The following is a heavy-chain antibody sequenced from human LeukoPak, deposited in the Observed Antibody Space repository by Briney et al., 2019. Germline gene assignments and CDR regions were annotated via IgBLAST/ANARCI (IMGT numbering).Heavy chain of an antibody. CDR3: ARGVSLGYCSGGSCYNRFDA. CDR1: GGPIRIYY. V-gene: IGHV4-4*07. D-gene: IGHD2-15*01. J-gene: IGHJ5*02. CDR2: IYTSGST. Sequence: SETLSLTHTVSGGPIRIYYGLGMRQPAGRRLECIARIYTSGSTNYNPSLKSRVTMSVDTSRNQFSLELSSLTAADTAVYYCARGVSLGYCSGGSCYNRFDAWGQGTLVTVSS.